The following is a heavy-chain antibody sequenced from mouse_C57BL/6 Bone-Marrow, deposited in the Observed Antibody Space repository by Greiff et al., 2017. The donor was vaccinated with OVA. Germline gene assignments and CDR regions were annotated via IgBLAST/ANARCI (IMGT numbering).Heavy chain of an antibody. CDR2: IWSGGST. CDR1: GFSLTSYG. CDR3: AINYYDYEAWFAY. V-gene: IGHV2-2*01. D-gene: IGHD2-4*01. J-gene: IGHJ3*01. Sequence: VHLVESGPGLVQPSQSLSITCTVSGFSLTSYGVHWVRQSPGKGLEWLGVIWSGGSTDYNAAFISRLSISKDNSKSQVFFKMNSLQADDTAIYYCAINYYDYEAWFAYWGQGTLVTVSA.